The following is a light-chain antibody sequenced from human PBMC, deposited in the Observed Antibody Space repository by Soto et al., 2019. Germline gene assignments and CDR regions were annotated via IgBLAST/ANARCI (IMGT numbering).Light chain of an antibody. CDR2: DAS. CDR1: QTVNNY. CDR3: QQLGKRPLP. Sequence: ETVLTQSPANLSLSPGERATLSCRASQTVNNYLAWYQQRPGQAPRLLIYDASNRATGVPARFSGSGSGTEFTLTMSSIEPEDFAQYYCQQLGKRPLPFGVGTKVENK. J-gene: IGKJ4*01. V-gene: IGKV3-11*01.